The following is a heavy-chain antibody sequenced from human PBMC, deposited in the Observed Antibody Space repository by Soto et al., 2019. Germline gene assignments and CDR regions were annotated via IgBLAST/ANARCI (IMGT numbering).Heavy chain of an antibody. Sequence: SETLSLTCTVSGGSISSSSYYWGWIRQPPGKGLEWIGSIYYSGSTYYNPSLKSRVTISVDTSKNQFSLKLSSVTAADTAVYYCAEGSGYDLVNWFDPWGQGTLVTVSS. D-gene: IGHD5-12*01. V-gene: IGHV4-39*01. J-gene: IGHJ5*02. CDR3: AEGSGYDLVNWFDP. CDR2: IYYSGST. CDR1: GGSISSSSYY.